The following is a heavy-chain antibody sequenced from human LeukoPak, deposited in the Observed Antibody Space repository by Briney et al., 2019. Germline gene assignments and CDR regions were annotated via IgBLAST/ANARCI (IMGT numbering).Heavy chain of an antibody. CDR2: ISDDGDST. Sequence: GGSLRLSCAASGFTFSSYAMSWVRQAPGKGLEWVSTISDDGDSTYYADSVKGRFTISRDNSKNTLYLQMSSLRAVDTAVYYCAKQVGNSGYYPLDYWGQGTLVTVSS. D-gene: IGHD3-22*01. V-gene: IGHV3-23*01. J-gene: IGHJ4*02. CDR3: AKQVGNSGYYPLDY. CDR1: GFTFSSYA.